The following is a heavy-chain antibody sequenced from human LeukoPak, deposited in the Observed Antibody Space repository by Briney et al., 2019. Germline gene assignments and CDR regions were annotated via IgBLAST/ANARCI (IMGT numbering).Heavy chain of an antibody. CDR1: GFTFSNAR. CDR2: IKTKTEQGAT. CDR3: TTYVGATAY. J-gene: IGHJ4*02. D-gene: IGHD1-26*01. V-gene: IGHV3-15*01. Sequence: GGSLRLSCAASGFTFSNARMNWVRQAPGQGLEWVGRIKTKTEQGATDYSAAVKPRFTISRGDSKTTRYLQMNGLKTEDTAIYYCTTYVGATAYWGQGTLVTLSS.